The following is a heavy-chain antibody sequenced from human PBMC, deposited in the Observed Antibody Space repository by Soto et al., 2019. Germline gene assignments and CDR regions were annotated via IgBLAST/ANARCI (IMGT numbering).Heavy chain of an antibody. V-gene: IGHV1-18*04. CDR2: ISAYNGNT. CDR1: GYTFTSYG. Sequence: ASVKVSCKASGYTFTSYGISWVRQAPGQGLEWMGWISAYNGNTNYAQKLQGRVTMATDTSTSTAYMELRSLRSDDTAVYYCAREHRYSSGWYGDYYYGMDVRGQGTTVTVSS. J-gene: IGHJ6*02. CDR3: AREHRYSSGWYGDYYYGMDV. D-gene: IGHD6-19*01.